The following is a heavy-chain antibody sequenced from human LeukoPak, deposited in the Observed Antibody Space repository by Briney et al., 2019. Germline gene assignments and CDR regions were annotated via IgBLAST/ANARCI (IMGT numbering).Heavy chain of an antibody. CDR1: GFTFSSYG. CDR2: IRYDGSNK. Sequence: PGGSLRLSCAASGFTFSSYGMHWVRQAPGKGLEWVAFIRYDGSNKYYADSVKGRFTISRDNSKNTLYLHMNSLRADDTAVYYCAKGGNWGGIPAAGTFHNWGQGTLVTVSS. D-gene: IGHD6-25*01. V-gene: IGHV3-30*02. J-gene: IGHJ4*02. CDR3: AKGGNWGGIPAAGTFHN.